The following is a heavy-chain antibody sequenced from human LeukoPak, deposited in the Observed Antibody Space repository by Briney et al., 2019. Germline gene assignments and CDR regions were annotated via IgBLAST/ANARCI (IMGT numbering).Heavy chain of an antibody. D-gene: IGHD3-10*01. CDR2: INHSGST. J-gene: IGHJ6*03. CDR3: ARAPSGSYSNTPYYYYYIDV. V-gene: IGHV4-34*01. Sequence: PSETLSLTCTVSGGSISSYYWSWIRQPPGKGLEWIGEINHSGSTNYNPSLKSRVTISVDTSKNQFSLKLSSVTAADTAVYYCARAPSGSYSNTPYYYYYIDVWGKGTTVTISS. CDR1: GGSISSYY.